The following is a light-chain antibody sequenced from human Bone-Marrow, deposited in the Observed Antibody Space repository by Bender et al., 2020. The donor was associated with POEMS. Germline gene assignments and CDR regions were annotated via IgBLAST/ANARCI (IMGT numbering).Light chain of an antibody. CDR2: EGT. J-gene: IGLJ1*01. Sequence: QSTLTQPPSASGSPGQSVTISCTGADIDNRYNPYVSWYQHHPGRAPKLMIYEGTKRPSEISDRFSGSKSGNTASLTISGLQAEDEGDYYCCSYAGSNILFGSGTKVTVL. CDR1: DIDNRYNPY. V-gene: IGLV2-8*01. CDR3: CSYAGSNIL.